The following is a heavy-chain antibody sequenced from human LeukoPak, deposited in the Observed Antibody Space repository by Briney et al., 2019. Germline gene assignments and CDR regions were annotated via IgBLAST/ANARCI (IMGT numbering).Heavy chain of an antibody. CDR3: ARWPMDTALDY. CDR1: GGSFSGYY. Sequence: SETLSLTCAVYGGSFSGYYWSWIRQSPGKGLEWIGEINHSGSTNYNPSLKSRVTISVDTSKNQFSLHLSSVTAADTAVYYCARWPMDTALDYWGQGTLVTVSS. CDR2: INHSGST. J-gene: IGHJ4*02. D-gene: IGHD5-18*01. V-gene: IGHV4-34*01.